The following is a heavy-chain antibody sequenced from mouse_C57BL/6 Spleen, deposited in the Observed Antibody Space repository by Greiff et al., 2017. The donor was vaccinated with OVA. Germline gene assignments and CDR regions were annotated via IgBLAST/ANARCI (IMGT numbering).Heavy chain of an antibody. CDR1: GYTFTDYE. V-gene: IGHV1-15*01. Sequence: VQLQESGAELVRPGASVTLSCKASGYTFTDYEMHWVKQTPVHGLAWIGAVDPETGGTAYKQKFKGKAILTADKSYSTAYMELRSLTSEDSAVYYCTRGAITTVVYFDYWGQGTTLTVSS. D-gene: IGHD1-1*01. CDR2: VDPETGGT. J-gene: IGHJ2*01. CDR3: TRGAITTVVYFDY.